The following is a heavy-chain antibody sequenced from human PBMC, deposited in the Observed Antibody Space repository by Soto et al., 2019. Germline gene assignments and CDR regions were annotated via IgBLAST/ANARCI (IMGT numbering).Heavy chain of an antibody. Sequence: EVLLVESGGGLVKPGGSLRLSCAASGFTFSSYSMNWVRQAPGKGLEWVSSISSSSSFIYYADSLKGRFTISRDNAKNALYLQMNSLRAEDTAVYYCARDLHDYVSFRFDPWGQGTLVTGSS. V-gene: IGHV3-21*01. CDR3: ARDLHDYVSFRFDP. J-gene: IGHJ5*02. D-gene: IGHD3-16*01. CDR2: ISSSSSFI. CDR1: GFTFSSYS.